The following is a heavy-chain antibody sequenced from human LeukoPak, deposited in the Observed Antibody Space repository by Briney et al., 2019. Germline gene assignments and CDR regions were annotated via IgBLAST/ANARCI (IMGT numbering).Heavy chain of an antibody. Sequence: ASVKVSCKASGYTFTSYYIHWVRQAPGQGLEWMGIIRPSGGRASYPQNFQGRVTMTMDMSTSTVHMELSSLTSEDTAMYYCAREPPESFRFDYWGQGAPVTVSS. V-gene: IGHV1-46*01. CDR2: IRPSGGRA. CDR3: AREPPESFRFDY. CDR1: GYTFTSYY. J-gene: IGHJ4*02. D-gene: IGHD3-16*02.